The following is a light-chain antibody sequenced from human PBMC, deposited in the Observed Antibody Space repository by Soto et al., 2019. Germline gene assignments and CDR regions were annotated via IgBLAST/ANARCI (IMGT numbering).Light chain of an antibody. Sequence: QSVLTQPASVSGSAGQSITISCSGTMRDVGAYNLVSWYQQHPGTAPKLIIYDVSHRPSGVSDRFSASKSGNTASLTISGLLAEDEADYYCSSYTSISTYVFGTGTKVTVL. CDR2: DVS. CDR1: MRDVGAYNL. CDR3: SSYTSISTYV. V-gene: IGLV2-14*03. J-gene: IGLJ1*01.